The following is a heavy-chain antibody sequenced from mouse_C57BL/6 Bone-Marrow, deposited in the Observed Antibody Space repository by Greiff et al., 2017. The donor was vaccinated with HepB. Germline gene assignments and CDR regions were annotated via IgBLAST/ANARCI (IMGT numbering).Heavy chain of an antibody. CDR1: GFNIKDDY. J-gene: IGHJ1*03. CDR3: TPDYYGRYFDV. V-gene: IGHV14-4*01. D-gene: IGHD1-1*01. CDR2: IDPENGDT. Sequence: EVNVVESGAELVRPGASVKLSCTASGFNIKDDYMHWVKQRPEQGLEWIGWIDPENGDTEYASKFQGKATITADTSSNTAYLQLSSLTSEDTAVYYCTPDYYGRYFDVWGTGTTVTVSS.